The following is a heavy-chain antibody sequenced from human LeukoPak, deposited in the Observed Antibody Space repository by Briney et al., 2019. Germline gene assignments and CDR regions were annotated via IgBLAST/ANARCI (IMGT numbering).Heavy chain of an antibody. Sequence: PGGSLRLSCAASGFTFRSYWMSWVRQAPGKGLEWVANINQDGSEKYYVVSVKGRFTISRDNGKNSLYLQMNSLRAEDTAVYYCARDGRPFDYFGQGTLVNVSS. CDR3: ARDGRPFDY. CDR2: INQDGSEK. J-gene: IGHJ4*02. D-gene: IGHD1-1*01. V-gene: IGHV3-7*01. CDR1: GFTFRSYW.